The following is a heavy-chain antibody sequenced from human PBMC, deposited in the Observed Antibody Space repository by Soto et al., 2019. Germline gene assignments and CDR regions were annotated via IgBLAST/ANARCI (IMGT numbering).Heavy chain of an antibody. CDR1: GGSISSYY. D-gene: IGHD3-10*02. Sequence: QVQLQESGPGLVKPSETLSLTCTVSGGSISSYYWSWIRQPPGKGLEWIGFIFYSGSTSYNPSLKRRVTISIAPSEYQFSLKLNSVTAADTAVYYCASMIGDPVLSFDSWGQGTLVAVSS. V-gene: IGHV4-59*01. J-gene: IGHJ5*01. CDR2: IFYSGST. CDR3: ASMIGDPVLSFDS.